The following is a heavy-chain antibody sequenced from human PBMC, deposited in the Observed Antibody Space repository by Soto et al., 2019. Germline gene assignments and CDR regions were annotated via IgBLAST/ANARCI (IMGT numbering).Heavy chain of an antibody. CDR3: ASRVGATSFDFDY. CDR1: GYTFTSYD. D-gene: IGHD1-26*01. V-gene: IGHV1-8*01. Sequence: QVQRVQSGAEVKKPGASVKVSCKASGYTFTSYDVNWVRLAPGQGLEWMGWMNPNSGSTDYAQKFQGRVTMTRNISISTAYMELSSLRSEDTAVYYCASRVGATSFDFDYWGQGTLVTVSS. CDR2: MNPNSGST. J-gene: IGHJ4*02.